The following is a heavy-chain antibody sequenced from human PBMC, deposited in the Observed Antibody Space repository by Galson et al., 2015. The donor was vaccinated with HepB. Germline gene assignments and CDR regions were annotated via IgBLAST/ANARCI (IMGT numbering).Heavy chain of an antibody. CDR1: GFIFSNYA. CDR2: LDSGGGGI. J-gene: IGHJ4*02. V-gene: IGHV3-23*01. Sequence: SLRLSCAASGFIFSNYAMSWVRQAPGKGLEWVSGLDSGGGGIYYADSVRGRFTISRDNSRNMLFLQMNSLRAEDTAVYYCVKRHSGSGTYYTLDYWGQGTLVTVSS. CDR3: VKRHSGSGTYYTLDY. D-gene: IGHD3-10*01.